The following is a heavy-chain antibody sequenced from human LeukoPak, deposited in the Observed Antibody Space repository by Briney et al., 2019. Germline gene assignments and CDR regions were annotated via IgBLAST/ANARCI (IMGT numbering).Heavy chain of an antibody. V-gene: IGHV3-33*01. D-gene: IGHD6-19*01. J-gene: IGHJ4*02. Sequence: GGSLRLSCAASGFTFSSYGMHWVRQAPGKGLGWVAVIWYDGSNKYYADSVKGRFTISRDNSKNTLYLQMNSLRAEDTAVYYCARDDSGWYFDYWGQGTLVTVSS. CDR3: ARDDSGWYFDY. CDR1: GFTFSSYG. CDR2: IWYDGSNK.